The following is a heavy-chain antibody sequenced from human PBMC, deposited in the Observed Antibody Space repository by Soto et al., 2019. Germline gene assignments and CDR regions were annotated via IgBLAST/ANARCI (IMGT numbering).Heavy chain of an antibody. CDR3: TIPTYYDFWSGPGTYGMDV. CDR2: IRSKANSYAT. D-gene: IGHD3-3*01. Sequence: GGSLRLSCAASGFTFSGSAMHWVRQASGKGLEWVGRIRSKANSYATAYAASVKGRFTISRDDSKNTAYLQMNSLKTEDTAVYYCTIPTYYDFWSGPGTYGMDVWGQGTTVTVSS. J-gene: IGHJ6*02. V-gene: IGHV3-73*01. CDR1: GFTFSGSA.